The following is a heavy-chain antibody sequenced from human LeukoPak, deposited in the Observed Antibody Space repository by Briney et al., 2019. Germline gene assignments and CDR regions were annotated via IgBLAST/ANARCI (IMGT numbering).Heavy chain of an antibody. J-gene: IGHJ3*02. CDR2: IYDSGST. Sequence: SETLSLTRTVSGASIRSGDYYWSWIRQPPGKGLEWIGYIYDSGSTYYNPSLKSRITISVDTSENRFSLKLSSVTATDTAVYYCARDCSGGSCYGAFDIWGQGTMVTVSS. CDR3: ARDCSGGSCYGAFDI. D-gene: IGHD2-15*01. V-gene: IGHV4-30-4*01. CDR1: GASIRSGDYY.